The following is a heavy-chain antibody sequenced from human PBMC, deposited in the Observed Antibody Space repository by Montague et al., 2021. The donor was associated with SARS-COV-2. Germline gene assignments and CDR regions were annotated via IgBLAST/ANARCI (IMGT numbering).Heavy chain of an antibody. CDR3: ARYDIVVVRVNWFDP. J-gene: IGHJ5*02. CDR1: GGSISSSSYY. V-gene: IGHV4-39*01. Sequence: SETLSLTCTVSGGSISSSSYYWGWIRQPPGKGLEWIGSIYYSGSTYYNPSLKSRVTISVDTSKNQFSLKLSSVTAADTAVYYCARYDIVVVRVNWFDPWGQGTLVTVPS. CDR2: IYYSGST. D-gene: IGHD3-22*01.